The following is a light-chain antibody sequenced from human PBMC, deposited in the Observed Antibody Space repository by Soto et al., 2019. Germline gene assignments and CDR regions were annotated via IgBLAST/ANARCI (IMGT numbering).Light chain of an antibody. Sequence: EIVLSLSPGTLSLSPGERATLSCRASQNLSRNCIAWYQHRPGQAPRLLIYGASSRATGIPDRFSGIGSGAVFTLTIAGLEPEDFAVYFCQQYDTSPPITFGQGTRLEIK. CDR1: QNLSRNC. CDR2: GAS. V-gene: IGKV3-20*01. CDR3: QQYDTSPPIT. J-gene: IGKJ5*01.